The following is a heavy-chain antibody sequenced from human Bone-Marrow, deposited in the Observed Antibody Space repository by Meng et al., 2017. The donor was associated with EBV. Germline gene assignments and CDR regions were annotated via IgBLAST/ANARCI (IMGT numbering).Heavy chain of an antibody. Sequence: HVQLGQAGAEVRKPGASVKVSCKASGYTFTNYAMHWVRQAPGQRLEWMGWINPGNGNTKYSQKFQGRASITRDISASIVYMELTSLRSEDTAVYYCATEPGYSSGWGQGTLVTVSS. CDR1: GYTFTNYA. D-gene: IGHD6-19*01. CDR3: ATEPGYSSG. V-gene: IGHV1-3*01. J-gene: IGHJ4*02. CDR2: INPGNGNT.